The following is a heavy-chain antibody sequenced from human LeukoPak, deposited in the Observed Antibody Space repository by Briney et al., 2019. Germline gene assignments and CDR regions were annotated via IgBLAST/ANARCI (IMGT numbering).Heavy chain of an antibody. Sequence: GGSLRLSCALSGFPLSSFWMNWVRQAPGKGLEWVASIRQDGVETSYVDSVKGRFTISRDNTKNSLSLQMSSLRAEDTAVYYCARDGTAAGLYFDLWGQGTLVTVCS. CDR2: IRQDGVET. V-gene: IGHV3-7*01. D-gene: IGHD6-13*01. CDR3: ARDGTAAGLYFDL. J-gene: IGHJ4*01. CDR1: GFPLSSFW.